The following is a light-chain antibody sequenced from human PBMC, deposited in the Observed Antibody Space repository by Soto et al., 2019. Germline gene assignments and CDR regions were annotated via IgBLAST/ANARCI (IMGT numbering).Light chain of an antibody. J-gene: IGKJ1*01. CDR1: QSITTY. Sequence: DIQMTQSPSSLSASVGDRVTITCRASQSITTYLNWYRQIPGKAPKLLIYAASSLQSGVPSRFSGSGSGTEFTLAISSLQPEDSATYYCLQDINYPWTFGQGTKVDIK. CDR2: AAS. CDR3: LQDINYPWT. V-gene: IGKV1-39*01.